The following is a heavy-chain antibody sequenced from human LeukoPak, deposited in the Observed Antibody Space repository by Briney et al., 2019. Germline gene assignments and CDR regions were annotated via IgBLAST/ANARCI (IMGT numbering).Heavy chain of an antibody. CDR3: TRPPLRFLEWFGNSGGGYFQH. V-gene: IGHV3-49*03. Sequence: LSLTCTVSGGSISSYYWSWIRQPPGKGLEWVGFIRSKAYGGTTEYAASVKGRFTISRDDSKSIAYLQMNSLKTEDTAVYYCTRPPLRFLEWFGNSGGGYFQHWGQGTLVTVSS. CDR1: GGSISSYY. CDR2: IRSKAYGGTT. D-gene: IGHD3-3*01. J-gene: IGHJ1*01.